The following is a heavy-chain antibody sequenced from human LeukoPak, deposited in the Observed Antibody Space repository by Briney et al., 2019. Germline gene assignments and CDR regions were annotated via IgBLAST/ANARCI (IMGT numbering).Heavy chain of an antibody. V-gene: IGHV5-10-1*01. CDR2: IDPSDSYT. D-gene: IGHD3-10*01. CDR3: VRLASGRALIYFEF. Sequence: GESLKISCKGSGYSFTSYWISWVRQMPGKGLEWMGRIDPSDSYTNYSPSFQGHVTISADKSISTAYLQWRSLKASDTALYYCVRLASGRALIYFEFWGQGTLVTVSS. J-gene: IGHJ4*02. CDR1: GYSFTSYW.